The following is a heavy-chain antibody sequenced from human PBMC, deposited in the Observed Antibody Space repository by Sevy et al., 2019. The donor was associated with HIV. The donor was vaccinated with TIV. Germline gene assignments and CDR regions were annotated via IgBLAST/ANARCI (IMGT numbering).Heavy chain of an antibody. CDR2: TYYRSKWYS. V-gene: IGHV6-1*01. CDR3: VRYRSDYYWYFDL. D-gene: IGHD6-19*01. CDR1: GDSVSSNSAA. Sequence: KQSQTLSLTCAISGDSVSSNSAAWTWIRQSPSRGLEWLGRTYYRSKWYSDYADSVKRRLTITPDTSKNQISLQLQSVTPEDTAMYYCVRYRSDYYWYFDLWGRGTLVTVSS. J-gene: IGHJ2*01.